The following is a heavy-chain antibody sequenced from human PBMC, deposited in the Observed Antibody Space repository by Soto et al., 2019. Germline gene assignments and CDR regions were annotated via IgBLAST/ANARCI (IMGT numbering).Heavy chain of an antibody. CDR1: GYTFTRYD. Sequence: GPGKVSCKASGYTFTRYDITSVRQATGQGLEWMGWMNPNSGNTGYAQKFQGRVTMTRNTSISTAYMELSSLRSEDTAVYYCAIISHCSSTSCYGYYYYGMDVWGQGTTVTVSS. J-gene: IGHJ6*02. CDR2: MNPNSGNT. CDR3: AIISHCSSTSCYGYYYYGMDV. D-gene: IGHD2-2*01. V-gene: IGHV1-8*01.